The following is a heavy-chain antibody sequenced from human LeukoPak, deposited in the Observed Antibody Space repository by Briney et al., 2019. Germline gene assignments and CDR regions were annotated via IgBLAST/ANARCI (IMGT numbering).Heavy chain of an antibody. V-gene: IGHV3-7*01. J-gene: IGHJ6*02. CDR3: ARGGESGTGYYYAMDV. Sequence: PGGSLRLSCAASGFTFSSYWMSWVRQAPGKGLEWVANIKQDGSEKYYVDSVKGRFTISRDNAKNSLYLQMNSLRAEDTAVYYCARGGESGTGYYYAMDVWGQGTTVTVSS. D-gene: IGHD1-1*01. CDR2: IKQDGSEK. CDR1: GFTFSSYW.